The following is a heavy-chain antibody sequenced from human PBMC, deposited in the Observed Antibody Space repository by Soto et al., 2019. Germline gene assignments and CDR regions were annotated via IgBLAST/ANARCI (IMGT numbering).Heavy chain of an antibody. Sequence: GESLKISCKGSGYSFTSYWISWVRQMPGKGLEWMGRIDPSDSYTNYSPSFQCHVTISADKSISTAYLQWSSLKASDTAMYYCARVRISPRTDSIIAARGEYYYYGMDVWGQGTTVIVSS. D-gene: IGHD6-6*01. V-gene: IGHV5-10-1*01. CDR3: ARVRISPRTDSIIAARGEYYYYGMDV. CDR1: GYSFTSYW. CDR2: IDPSDSYT. J-gene: IGHJ6*01.